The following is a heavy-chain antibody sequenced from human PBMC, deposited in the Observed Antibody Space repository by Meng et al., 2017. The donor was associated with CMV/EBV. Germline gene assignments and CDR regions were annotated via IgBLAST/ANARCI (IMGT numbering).Heavy chain of an antibody. J-gene: IGHJ5*02. CDR3: TRDYGVVVPGWFDP. D-gene: IGHD2-2*01. CDR2: IRSKAYGGTT. V-gene: IGHV3-49*04. Sequence: GESLKISCTASGFTFGDYAMSWVRQAPGKGLEWVGFIRSKAYGGTTEYAASVKGRFIISRDDSKSIAYLQMNSLKTEDTAVYYCTRDYGVVVPGWFDPWGQGTLVTVSS. CDR1: GFTFGDYA.